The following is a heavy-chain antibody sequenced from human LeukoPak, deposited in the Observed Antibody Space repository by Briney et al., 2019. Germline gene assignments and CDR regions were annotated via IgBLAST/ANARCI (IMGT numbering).Heavy chain of an antibody. CDR1: GYTFTGYY. Sequence: ASVKVSCKASGYTFTGYYMHWVRQAPGQGLEWMGWINPNSGGTNYAQKFQGRVTMTRDTSISTAYMELSRLRSDDTAVFYCAKDRVWGSSGPFDRWGQGTPVTVSS. CDR2: INPNSGGT. D-gene: IGHD6-19*01. V-gene: IGHV1-2*02. CDR3: AKDRVWGSSGPFDR. J-gene: IGHJ4*02.